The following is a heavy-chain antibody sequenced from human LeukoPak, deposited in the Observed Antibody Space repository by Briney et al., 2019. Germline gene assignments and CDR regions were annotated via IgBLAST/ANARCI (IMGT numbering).Heavy chain of an antibody. Sequence: ASVKVSCKASGYTFTGYYMHWVRQAPGQGLEWMGWINPNSGGTNYAQKFQGRVTMTRDTSISTAYMELSRLRSDDTAVYYCARGDVLRYFGWLPTLNAQYNWLPFDPWGQGTLVTVSS. CDR2: INPNSGGT. V-gene: IGHV1-2*02. J-gene: IGHJ5*02. D-gene: IGHD3-9*01. CDR1: GYTFTGYY. CDR3: ARGDVLRYFGWLPTLNAQYNWLPFDP.